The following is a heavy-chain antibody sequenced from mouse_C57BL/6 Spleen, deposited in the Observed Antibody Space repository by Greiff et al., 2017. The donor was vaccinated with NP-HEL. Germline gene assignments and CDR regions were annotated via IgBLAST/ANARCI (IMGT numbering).Heavy chain of an antibody. CDR3: ARCGGYLYYFDY. V-gene: IGHV1-7*01. D-gene: IGHD5-1-1*01. CDR1: GYTFTSYW. Sequence: QVQLKESGADLAKPGDSVKLSCKASGYTFTSYWMHWVKQRPGQGLEWIGYINPSSGYTKYNQKFKDKATLTADTSSSTAYMQLSSLTYEEAAVYYCARCGGYLYYFDYWGQGTTLTVSS. CDR2: INPSSGYT. J-gene: IGHJ2*01.